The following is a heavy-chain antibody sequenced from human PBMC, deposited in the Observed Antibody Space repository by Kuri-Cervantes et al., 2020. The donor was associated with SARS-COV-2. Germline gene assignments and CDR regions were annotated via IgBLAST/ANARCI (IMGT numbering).Heavy chain of an antibody. CDR3: ARGAVLRAFDI. Sequence: ASVKVFCKASGYTFTGYYMHWVRQAPGQGPEWMGWINPNSGGTNYAQKFQGWVTMTRDTSISTAYMELSRLRSDDTAVYYCARGAVLRAFDIWGQGTMVTVSS. D-gene: IGHD1-26*01. CDR2: INPNSGGT. V-gene: IGHV1-2*04. CDR1: GYTFTGYY. J-gene: IGHJ3*02.